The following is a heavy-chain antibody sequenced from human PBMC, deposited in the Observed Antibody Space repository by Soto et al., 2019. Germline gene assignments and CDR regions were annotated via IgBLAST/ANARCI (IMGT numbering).Heavy chain of an antibody. CDR3: PRERIMTGY. CDR1: VYTITKYD. CDR2: MNPNSGKI. D-gene: IGHD3-9*01. V-gene: IGHV1-8*01. Sequence: VPVKGSCKTSVYTITKYDNNLVRKASGQGHEYMGWMNPNSGKIGYVQKFQGRVTMTSNTSISTAYMELSSLRFEDPPVYYFPRERIMTGYWGRGTLVTVS. J-gene: IGHJ4*02.